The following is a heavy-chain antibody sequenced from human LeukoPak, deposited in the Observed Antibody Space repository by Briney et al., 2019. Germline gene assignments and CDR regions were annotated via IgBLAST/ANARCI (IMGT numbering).Heavy chain of an antibody. V-gene: IGHV4-59*01. J-gene: IGHJ5*02. CDR3: ARTSGWSNWFDP. Sequence: SETLSLTCTVSGGSISSYYWSWIRQPPGKGLEWIGYIYYSGSTNYNPSLKSRVTISVDTSKNQFSLKLSSVTAADTAVYYCARTSGWSNWFDPWSQGTLVTVSS. D-gene: IGHD6-19*01. CDR1: GGSISSYY. CDR2: IYYSGST.